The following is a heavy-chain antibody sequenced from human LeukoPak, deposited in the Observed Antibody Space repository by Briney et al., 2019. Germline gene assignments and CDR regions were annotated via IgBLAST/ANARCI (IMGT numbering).Heavy chain of an antibody. CDR3: AKDSPSAPVTSV. Sequence: GGSLRLSCAASGFTFSSYAMHWVRQAPGKGLEYVSAISSNGGSTYYANSVKGRFTISRDNSKNTLYLQMNSLRAEDTAVYYCAKDSPSAPVTSVWGQGTLVTVSS. CDR2: ISSNGGST. CDR1: GFTFSSYA. D-gene: IGHD4-17*01. V-gene: IGHV3-64*01. J-gene: IGHJ4*02.